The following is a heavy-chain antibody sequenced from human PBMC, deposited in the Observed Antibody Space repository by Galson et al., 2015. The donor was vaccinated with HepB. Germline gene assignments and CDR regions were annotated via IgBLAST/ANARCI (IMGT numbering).Heavy chain of an antibody. Sequence: SVKVSCKASGYTFTSYGISWVRQAPGQGLEWMGWVSAYNGNTNYAQKLQGRVTMTTDTSTSTAYMELRSLRSDDTAVYYCAREGGELRYFDWPAFPAGYYYGMDVWGQGTTVTVSS. D-gene: IGHD3-9*01. CDR2: VSAYNGNT. V-gene: IGHV1-18*04. CDR3: AREGGELRYFDWPAFPAGYYYGMDV. J-gene: IGHJ6*02. CDR1: GYTFTSYG.